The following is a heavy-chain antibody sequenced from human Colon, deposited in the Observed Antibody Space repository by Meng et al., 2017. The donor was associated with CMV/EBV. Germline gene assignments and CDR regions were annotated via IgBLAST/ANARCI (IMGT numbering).Heavy chain of an antibody. CDR1: GFTFGDYG. CDR3: ARSGCSSNSCYNLDH. D-gene: IGHD2-2*02. Sequence: GGSLRLSCTASGFTFGDYGMSWVRQAPGKGLEWVSSTNSRSSYIYYGDSVKGRFTISRDNAKNSLYLQLNSLRAEDTAIYYCARSGCSSNSCYNLDHWGQGTLVTVSS. J-gene: IGHJ4*02. V-gene: IGHV3-21*01. CDR2: TNSRSSYI.